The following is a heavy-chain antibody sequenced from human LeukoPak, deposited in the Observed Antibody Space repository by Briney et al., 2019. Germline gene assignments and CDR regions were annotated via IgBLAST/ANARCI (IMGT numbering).Heavy chain of an antibody. J-gene: IGHJ4*02. D-gene: IGHD2-8*02. V-gene: IGHV3-48*03. Sequence: PGGSLRLSCAASGFTFGSYEMNWVRQAPGKGLEWVSYITSSGSTIYYADSVKGRFTISRDNAKTSLYLQMNSLRAEDTAVYYCARRVGSTGLDYWGQGTLVTVSS. CDR2: ITSSGSTI. CDR1: GFTFGSYE. CDR3: ARRVGSTGLDY.